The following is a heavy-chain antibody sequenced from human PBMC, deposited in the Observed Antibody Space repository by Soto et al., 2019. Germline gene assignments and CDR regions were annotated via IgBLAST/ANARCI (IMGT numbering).Heavy chain of an antibody. Sequence: QVQLVESGGGVVQPGRSLRLSCAASGFTFSSYAMHWVRQAPGKGLEWVAVISYDGSNKYYADSVKGRFTISRDNSKNTLYLQMNSLRAEDTAVYYCARDGGPYNWNYPNYFDYWGQGTLVTVSS. CDR1: GFTFSSYA. V-gene: IGHV3-30-3*01. CDR3: ARDGGPYNWNYPNYFDY. J-gene: IGHJ4*02. D-gene: IGHD1-7*01. CDR2: ISYDGSNK.